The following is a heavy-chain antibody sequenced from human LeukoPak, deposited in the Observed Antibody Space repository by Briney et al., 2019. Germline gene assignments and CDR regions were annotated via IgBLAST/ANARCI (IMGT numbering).Heavy chain of an antibody. CDR1: GYTFTSYG. CDR3: AKYPLSYSSNWHYYFDY. CDR2: ISGSNGNT. Sequence: ASVKVSCRASGYTFTSYGVSWVRQAPGQGLEWMGWISGSNGNTNNAQKVQGRVTMTTDTSTSTAYMELRSLRSDDTAVYYCAKYPLSYSSNWHYYFDYWGQGTLLTVSS. J-gene: IGHJ4*02. V-gene: IGHV1-18*01. D-gene: IGHD6-13*01.